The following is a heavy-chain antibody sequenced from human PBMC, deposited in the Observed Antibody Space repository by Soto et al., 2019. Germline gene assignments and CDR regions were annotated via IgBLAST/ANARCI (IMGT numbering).Heavy chain of an antibody. CDR1: GGTFSSYA. Sequence: QVQLVQSGAGVKKPGSSVKVSYKASGGTFSSYAISWGRQAPGQGLEWMGGIIPIFGTANYAQKFQGRVTITADESTSTAYMELSSLRSEDTAVYYCASGSYSSSSYYYYCGMDVWGQGTTVTVSS. CDR3: ASGSYSSSSYYYYCGMDV. D-gene: IGHD6-13*01. V-gene: IGHV1-69*01. J-gene: IGHJ6*02. CDR2: IIPIFGTA.